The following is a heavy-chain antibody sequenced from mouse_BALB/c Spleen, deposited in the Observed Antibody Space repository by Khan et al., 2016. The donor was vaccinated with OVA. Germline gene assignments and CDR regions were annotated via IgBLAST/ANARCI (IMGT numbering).Heavy chain of an antibody. D-gene: IGHD3-3*01. Sequence: QVQLKESGPGLVAPSQSLSISCTVSGFSLSRYSIHWLRQPPGKGLEWLGIMWIGGSADYNSALKSRLSISKDNSKSQVFLKMNSPQADDTAMYXCARNRDGGSYWYFDVWGAGTTVTVSS. CDR2: MWIGGSA. CDR3: ARNRDGGSYWYFDV. V-gene: IGHV2-6-4*01. CDR1: GFSLSRYS. J-gene: IGHJ1*01.